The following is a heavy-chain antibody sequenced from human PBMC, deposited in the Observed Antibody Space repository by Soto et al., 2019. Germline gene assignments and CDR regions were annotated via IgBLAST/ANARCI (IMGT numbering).Heavy chain of an antibody. CDR3: ARVAYGDYAFDS. Sequence: EVQLVESGGGLVQPGGSLRLSCAASGFTFSSYVMHWVRQVTGKGLEWVSTIGTAGDTYYPDSVRGRFTISRENAKNSLYLQMNSLRAGDTAVYYCARVAYGDYAFDSWGQGTLVTVSS. CDR1: GFTFSSYV. V-gene: IGHV3-13*04. CDR2: IGTAGDT. J-gene: IGHJ4*02. D-gene: IGHD4-17*01.